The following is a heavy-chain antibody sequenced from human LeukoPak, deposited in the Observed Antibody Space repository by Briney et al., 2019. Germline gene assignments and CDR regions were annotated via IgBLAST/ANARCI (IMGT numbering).Heavy chain of an antibody. V-gene: IGHV4-4*07. J-gene: IGHJ3*02. Sequence: SETLSLTCTVSGGSISSHYWSWIRLPAGKGLEWIGRIYTSGSTNSNPSLKSRVTMSVDTSKNQFSLMLNSVTAADTAVYYCVRGLYDSITYRAFHTWGQGTMVTVSS. CDR2: IYTSGST. CDR3: VRGLYDSITYRAFHT. CDR1: GGSISSHY. D-gene: IGHD3-22*01.